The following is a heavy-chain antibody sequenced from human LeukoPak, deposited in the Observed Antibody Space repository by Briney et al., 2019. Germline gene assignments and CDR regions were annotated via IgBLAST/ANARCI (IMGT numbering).Heavy chain of an antibody. J-gene: IGHJ6*02. CDR1: GGSISSSSYF. V-gene: IGHV4-39*01. Sequence: SETLSLTCTVSGGSISSSSYFWGWIRQPPGKGLEWIGSVYYTGSTYYNPSLKSRVTIFLDTSKNQFSLKVTSVTAADTAVYYCARHGGATTSYHYGMDVWGQGTLVTVSS. CDR3: ARHGGATTSYHYGMDV. D-gene: IGHD1-26*01. CDR2: VYYTGST.